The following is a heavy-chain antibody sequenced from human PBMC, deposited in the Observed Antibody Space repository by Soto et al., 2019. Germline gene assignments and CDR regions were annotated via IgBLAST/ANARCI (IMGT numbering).Heavy chain of an antibody. CDR1: GGTFSSYT. CDR2: IIPILGIA. D-gene: IGHD6-13*01. J-gene: IGHJ5*02. CDR3: ASAYSSSWYRFDP. Sequence: GASVKVSCKASGGTFSSYTISWVRQAPGQGLEWMGRIIPILGIANYAQKFQGRVTITADKSTSTAYMELSSLRSEDTAVYYCASAYSSSWYRFDPWGQGTLVTVSS. V-gene: IGHV1-69*02.